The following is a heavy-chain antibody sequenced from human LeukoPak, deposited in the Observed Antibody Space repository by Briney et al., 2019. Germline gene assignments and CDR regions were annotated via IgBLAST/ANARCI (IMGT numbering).Heavy chain of an antibody. D-gene: IGHD3-22*01. CDR2: ISGSGGST. J-gene: IGHJ4*02. CDR1: GFTFSSYA. CDR3: AKVTGPRRYYSDSSGYRPYYFDY. Sequence: PGGSLRLSCAASGFTFSSYAMSWVRQAPGKGLEWVSAISGSGGSTYYADSVKGRFTISRDNSKNTLYLQMNSLRAEDTAVYYCAKVTGPRRYYSDSSGYRPYYFDYWGQGTLVTVSS. V-gene: IGHV3-23*01.